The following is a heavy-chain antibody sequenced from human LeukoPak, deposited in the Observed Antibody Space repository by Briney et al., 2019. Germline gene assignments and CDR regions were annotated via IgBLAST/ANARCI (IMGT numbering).Heavy chain of an antibody. Sequence: PGGSLRLSCAASGFTFSTYTVHWVRQAPGKGLEWVAIISYDGSNKYYADSVKGRFTISRDNSKNTLYLQMNSLRAEDTAVYYCARDLPGVGASDYWGQGTLVTVSS. D-gene: IGHD1-26*01. CDR1: GFTFSTYT. CDR3: ARDLPGVGASDY. V-gene: IGHV3-30-3*01. J-gene: IGHJ4*02. CDR2: ISYDGSNK.